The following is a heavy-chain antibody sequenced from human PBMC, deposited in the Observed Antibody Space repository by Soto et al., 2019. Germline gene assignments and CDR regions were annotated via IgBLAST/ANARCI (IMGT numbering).Heavy chain of an antibody. CDR3: ARDQGGSYDSWFDP. CDR2: ISSGSAYI. D-gene: IGHD1-26*01. J-gene: IGHJ5*02. V-gene: IGHV3-21*06. Sequence: GGSLRLSCTFTFSMYSMNWVRQAPGKGLEWVASISSGSAYIKYAESVKGRFTISRDNAKNSLHLQMNSLRAEDTAIYHCARDQGGSYDSWFDPWGQGTLVXVSS. CDR1: TFSMYS.